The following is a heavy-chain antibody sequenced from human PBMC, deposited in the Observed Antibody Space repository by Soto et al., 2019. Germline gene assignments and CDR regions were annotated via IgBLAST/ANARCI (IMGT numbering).Heavy chain of an antibody. D-gene: IGHD2-8*01. J-gene: IGHJ4*02. CDR2: ISYDGSNK. CDR3: AKVSTGHFDY. V-gene: IGHV3-30*18. Sequence: QVQLVESGGGVVQPGRSLRLSCAASGFTFSSYGMHWVRQAPGKGLEWVAVISYDGSNKYYADSVKGRFTISRDNSKNTLYLQMNSLRAEDTAVYYCAKVSTGHFDYWGQGTLVTVSS. CDR1: GFTFSSYG.